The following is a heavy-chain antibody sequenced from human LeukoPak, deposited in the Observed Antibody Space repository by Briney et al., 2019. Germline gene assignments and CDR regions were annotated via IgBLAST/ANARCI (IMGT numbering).Heavy chain of an antibody. D-gene: IGHD6-19*01. CDR1: GFTFSSYA. Sequence: GGSLRLSCAATGFTFSSYAIHWVRRAPGKGLEYVSGISYDGTGTYYANSVKGRFTISRDNSRNTLYLQMGSLRAEDMAVYYCARVGASGWFAYWGQGTLVTVSS. CDR3: ARVGASGWFAY. J-gene: IGHJ5*01. CDR2: ISYDGTGT. V-gene: IGHV3-64*01.